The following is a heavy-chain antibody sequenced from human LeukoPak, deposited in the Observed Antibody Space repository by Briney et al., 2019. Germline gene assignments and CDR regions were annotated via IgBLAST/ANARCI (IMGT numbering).Heavy chain of an antibody. V-gene: IGHV1-2*02. J-gene: IGHJ4*02. D-gene: IGHD3-3*01. CDR3: ARDIGYDFWSGYYFDY. Sequence: ASVKVSCKASGYTFTGYYMHWVRQAPGQGLEWMGWINPNSGGTNYAQKFQGRVTMTRDTSISTAHMELSRLRSDDTAVYYCARDIGYDFWSGYYFDYWGQGTLVTVSS. CDR1: GYTFTGYY. CDR2: INPNSGGT.